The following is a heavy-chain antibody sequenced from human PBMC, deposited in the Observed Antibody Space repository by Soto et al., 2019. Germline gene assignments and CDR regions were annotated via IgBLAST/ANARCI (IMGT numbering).Heavy chain of an antibody. V-gene: IGHV4-30-2*01. CDR3: AAGGGLPRYY. CDR1: GGSISSGGYS. D-gene: IGHD5-12*01. J-gene: IGHJ4*02. CDR2: IYHSGST. Sequence: QLQLQESGSGLVKPSQTLSLTCAVSGGSISSGGYSWSWIRQPPGKGLEWIGYIYHSGSTYYNPSHTRXVXIXXARSKNQFSLKRSSVTAAATAVYCCAAGGGLPRYYWGQGTLVTVSS.